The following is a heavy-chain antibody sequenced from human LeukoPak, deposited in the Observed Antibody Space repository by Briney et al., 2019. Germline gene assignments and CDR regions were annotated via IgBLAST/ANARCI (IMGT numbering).Heavy chain of an antibody. J-gene: IGHJ3*02. D-gene: IGHD1-26*01. CDR1: GFTFSDYY. V-gene: IGHV3-11*04. CDR2: ISSSGSTI. CDR3: ARDSTRWEPNAFDI. Sequence: GGSLRLSCAASGFTFSDYYMSWIRQAPGKGLEWVSYISSSGSTIYYADSVKGRFTISRDNAKNSLYLQMNSLRAEDTAVYYCARDSTRWEPNAFDIWGQGTMVTVSS.